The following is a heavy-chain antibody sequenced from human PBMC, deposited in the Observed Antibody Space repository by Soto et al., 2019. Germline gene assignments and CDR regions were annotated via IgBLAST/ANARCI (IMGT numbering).Heavy chain of an antibody. CDR2: ISYDGSNK. D-gene: IGHD3-22*01. V-gene: IGHV3-30-3*01. Sequence: QVQLVESGGGVVQPGRSLRLSCAASGFTFSSYAMHWVRQAPGKGLEWVAVISYDGSNKYYADSVKGRFTISRDNSKNTLYLQMNSLRAEDTAVYYCARDPNYYDSSGYFYFDYWGQGTLVTVSS. CDR3: ARDPNYYDSSGYFYFDY. J-gene: IGHJ4*02. CDR1: GFTFSSYA.